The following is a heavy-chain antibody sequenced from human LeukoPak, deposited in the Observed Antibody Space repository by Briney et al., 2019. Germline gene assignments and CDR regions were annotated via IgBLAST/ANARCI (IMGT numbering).Heavy chain of an antibody. CDR2: ISGSGGST. CDR1: GFTFSSYS. J-gene: IGHJ4*02. CDR3: AKDTDYGGNSQPFDY. V-gene: IGHV3-23*01. Sequence: PGGSLRLSCAASGFTFSSYSMNWVRQAPGKGLEWVSAISGSGGSTYYADSVKGRFTISRDNSKNTLYLQMNSLRAEDTAVYYCAKDTDYGGNSQPFDYWGQGTLVTVSS. D-gene: IGHD4-23*01.